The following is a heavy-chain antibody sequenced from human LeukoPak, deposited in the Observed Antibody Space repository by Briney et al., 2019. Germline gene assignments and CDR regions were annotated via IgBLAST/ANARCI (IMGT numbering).Heavy chain of an antibody. V-gene: IGHV3-7*01. Sequence: GGSLRLSCAASGFSFSTYWMTWVRLAPGKGPEWVANINQHGSETQYVDSVKGRFTISRDNAKNSVYLQIYSLRVDDTAMYHCYYEGSWGQGTLVTVSS. D-gene: IGHD3-22*01. J-gene: IGHJ5*02. CDR3: YYEGS. CDR1: GFSFSTYW. CDR2: INQHGSET.